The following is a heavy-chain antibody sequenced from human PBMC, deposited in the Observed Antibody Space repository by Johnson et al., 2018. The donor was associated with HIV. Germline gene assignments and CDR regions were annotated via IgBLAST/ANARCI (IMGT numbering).Heavy chain of an antibody. CDR2: ISGSGGST. CDR1: GFTFSSYA. V-gene: IGHV3-23*04. D-gene: IGHD6-19*01. CDR3: ARDLSRYIAVATFDAFDI. Sequence: EQLVESGGGLVQPGGSLRLSCAASGFTFSSYAMSWVRQAPGKGLEWVSTISGSGGSTYCADSVKGRFTISRDNSKNTLYLQMNSLRAEDPAVYYGARDLSRYIAVATFDAFDIWGQGTMVTVSS. J-gene: IGHJ3*02.